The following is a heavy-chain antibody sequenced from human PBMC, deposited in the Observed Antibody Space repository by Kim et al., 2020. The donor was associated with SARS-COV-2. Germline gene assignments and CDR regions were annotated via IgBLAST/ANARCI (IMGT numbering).Heavy chain of an antibody. D-gene: IGHD2-2*01. Sequence: ASVKVSCKASGYTFTSYAMNWVRQAPGQGLEWMGWINTNTGNPTYAQGFTGRFVFSLDTSVSTAYLQISSLKAEDTAVYYCARVPDRYCSSTSCAYLFDYWGQGTLVTVSS. J-gene: IGHJ4*02. CDR2: INTNTGNP. V-gene: IGHV7-4-1*02. CDR3: ARVPDRYCSSTSCAYLFDY. CDR1: GYTFTSYA.